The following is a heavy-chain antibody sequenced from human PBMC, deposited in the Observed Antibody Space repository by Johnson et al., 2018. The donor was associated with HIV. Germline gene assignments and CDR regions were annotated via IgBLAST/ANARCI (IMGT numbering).Heavy chain of an antibody. CDR1: GFTVSSNY. CDR3: ASVDTAMVDTFDI. CDR2: IYSGGST. J-gene: IGHJ3*02. V-gene: IGHV3-66*01. Sequence: VLLVESGGGLVQPGGSLRLSCAASGFTVSSNYMSWVRQAPGKGLEWVSVIYSGGSTYYADSVKGRFTISRDNSKNTLYLQMNSLRIEDTAVYYCASVDTAMVDTFDIWGQGTMVTVSS. D-gene: IGHD5-18*01.